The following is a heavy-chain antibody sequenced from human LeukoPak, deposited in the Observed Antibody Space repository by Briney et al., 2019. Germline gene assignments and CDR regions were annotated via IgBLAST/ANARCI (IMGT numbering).Heavy chain of an antibody. J-gene: IGHJ4*02. V-gene: IGHV3-9*01. Sequence: GRSLRLSCAASGFTFDDYAMHWVRQAPGKGLEWVSGISWNSGSIGYADSVKGRFTISRDNAKNSLYLQMNSLRAEDTALYYCAKAGKQWLVYFDYWGQGTLVTVSS. CDR1: GFTFDDYA. D-gene: IGHD6-19*01. CDR2: ISWNSGSI. CDR3: AKAGKQWLVYFDY.